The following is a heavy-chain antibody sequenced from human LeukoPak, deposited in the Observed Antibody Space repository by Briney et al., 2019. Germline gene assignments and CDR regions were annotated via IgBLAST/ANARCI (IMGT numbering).Heavy chain of an antibody. V-gene: IGHV4-39*01. CDR2: IYYSGST. D-gene: IGHD6-19*01. CDR1: GGSISSSSYY. J-gene: IGHJ4*02. Sequence: SETLSLTCTVSGGSISSSSYYWGWIRQPPGKGLEWIGSIYYSGSTYYNPSLKSRVTISVDTSKNQFSLKLSSVIAADTAVYYCASYSSGCLWGQGTLVTVSS. CDR3: ASYSSGCL.